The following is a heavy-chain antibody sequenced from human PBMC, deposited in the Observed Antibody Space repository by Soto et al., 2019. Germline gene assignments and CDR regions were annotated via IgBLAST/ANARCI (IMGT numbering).Heavy chain of an antibody. D-gene: IGHD3-16*02. CDR3: ARVDGGVIPGPCDI. CDR2: ISAYNGNR. J-gene: IGHJ3*02. Sequence: QVQLVQSGPEGKKPGASVNVSCKTSGYAFSSYGITWVRQAPGRGLEWMGWISAYNGNRNYAQKFQDRVTMTTDTSTSVAYMELRGLRSDDTAVYYCARVDGGVIPGPCDIWGQGTTVTVSA. V-gene: IGHV1-18*04. CDR1: GYAFSSYG.